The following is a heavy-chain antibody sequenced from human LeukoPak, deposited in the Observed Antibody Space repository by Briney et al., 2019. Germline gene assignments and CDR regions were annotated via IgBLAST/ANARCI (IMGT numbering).Heavy chain of an antibody. J-gene: IGHJ3*02. CDR2: IYYSGST. CDR3: ARAVYDSSGYYYVGDAFDI. V-gene: IGHV4-30-4*01. D-gene: IGHD3-22*01. CDR1: GGSISSGDYY. Sequence: SETLSLTCTVSGGSISSGDYYWSWIHQPPGKGLEWIGYIYYSGSTYYNPSLKSRVTISVDTSKNQFSLKLSSVTAADTAVYYCARAVYDSSGYYYVGDAFDIWGQGTMVTVSS.